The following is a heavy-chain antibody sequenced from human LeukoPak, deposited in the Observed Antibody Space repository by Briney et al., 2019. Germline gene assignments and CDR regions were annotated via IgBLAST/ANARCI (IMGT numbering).Heavy chain of an antibody. CDR1: GYTLTELS. V-gene: IGHV1-24*01. CDR2: FDPEDGET. D-gene: IGHD3-3*01. Sequence: ASVKVSCKVSGYTLTELSMHWVRQAPGKGLEWMGGFDPEDGETIYPQKFQGRVTMTEDPSTDTAYMELSSLRSEDTAVYYCATLITTYYDFWSGYYRFGIDYWGQGTLVTVSS. CDR3: ATLITTYYDFWSGYYRFGIDY. J-gene: IGHJ4*02.